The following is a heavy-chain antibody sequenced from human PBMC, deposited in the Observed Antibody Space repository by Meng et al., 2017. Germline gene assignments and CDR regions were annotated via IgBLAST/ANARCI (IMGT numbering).Heavy chain of an antibody. Sequence: PCGAGVKKPEASAKVSCKPSGYTFTTYAIHWVRQAPGQRLEWMGWINAGNSDTKYSQKLQGRVTITRDTSASTVYMEVSSLRSEDTGVYYCARAIAVSGTGRFDYWGQGTLVTVSS. V-gene: IGHV1-3*01. CDR2: INAGNSDT. CDR1: GYTFTTYA. J-gene: IGHJ4*02. D-gene: IGHD6-19*01. CDR3: ARAIAVSGTGRFDY.